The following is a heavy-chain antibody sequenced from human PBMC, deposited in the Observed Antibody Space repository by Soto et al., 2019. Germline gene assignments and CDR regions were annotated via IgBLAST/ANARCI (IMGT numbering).Heavy chain of an antibody. CDR2: MYHSGST. D-gene: IGHD2-2*01. Sequence: ASETLFLTCAGSGGSLSSGGYSWSWIRQPPGKGLEWIGYMYHSGSTYYKPSLKGRVTITIDRSKSQSYLKLSSLSAADTAVYYCVGVLVPADYYYGMDVWGQGTTVTVSS. V-gene: IGHV4-30-2*01. CDR3: VGVLVPADYYYGMDV. J-gene: IGHJ6*02. CDR1: GGSLSSGGYS.